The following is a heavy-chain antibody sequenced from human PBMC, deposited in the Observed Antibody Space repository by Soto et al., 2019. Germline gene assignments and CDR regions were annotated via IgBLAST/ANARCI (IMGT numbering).Heavy chain of an antibody. J-gene: IGHJ5*02. Sequence: SETLSLTCSVAGDSVSRGSHSWTWTRQPPGKGLEFLGYIYYTGSTNYNPSLKSRVTISVDTSKNQISLMLTSVTAADTAVYYCARFRSAAGTGGTNWFDPWGQGTLVTSPQ. CDR2: IYYTGST. CDR1: GDSVSRGSHS. D-gene: IGHD6-13*01. CDR3: ARFRSAAGTGGTNWFDP. V-gene: IGHV4-61*01.